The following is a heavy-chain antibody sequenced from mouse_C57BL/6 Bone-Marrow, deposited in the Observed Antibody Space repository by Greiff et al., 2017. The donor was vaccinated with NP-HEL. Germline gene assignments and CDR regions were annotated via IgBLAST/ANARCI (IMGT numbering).Heavy chain of an antibody. CDR1: GFSLTSYG. Sequence: VKLQQSGPGLVQPSQSLSITCTVSGFSLTSYGVHWVRQSPGKGLEWLGVIWSGGSTDYNAAFISRLSISKDNSKSQVFFKMNSLQADDTAIYYCARKDYYGSSLDYAMDYCGQGTSVTVSS. CDR2: IWSGGST. V-gene: IGHV2-2*01. CDR3: ARKDYYGSSLDYAMDY. D-gene: IGHD1-1*01. J-gene: IGHJ4*01.